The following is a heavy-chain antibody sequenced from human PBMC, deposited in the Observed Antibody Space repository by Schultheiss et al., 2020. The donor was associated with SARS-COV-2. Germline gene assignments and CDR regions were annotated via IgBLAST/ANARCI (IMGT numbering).Heavy chain of an antibody. V-gene: IGHV3-23*01. CDR3: ARGPY. J-gene: IGHJ4*02. CDR1: GFTFSSYA. CDR2: ISGSGGST. Sequence: GESLKISCAASGFTFSSYAMSWVRQAPGKGLEWVSAISGSGGSTSYADSVKGRFTISRDNAKNSLYLQMNSLRAEDTAVYYCARGPYWGQGTLVTVSS.